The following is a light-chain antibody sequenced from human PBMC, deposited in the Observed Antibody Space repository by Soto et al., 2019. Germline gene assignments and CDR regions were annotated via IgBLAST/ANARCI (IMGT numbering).Light chain of an antibody. Sequence: EIVLTQSPATLSLSPGERATLSCRASQSVSSSLAWYQQKPGQAPRLIIHDASNRATGIPARFSGSGSGTDFTLTISSLEPEEFAVYYCQQRGWPPLAFGGGTRVEIK. J-gene: IGKJ4*01. V-gene: IGKV3-11*01. CDR1: QSVSSS. CDR3: QQRGWPPLA. CDR2: DAS.